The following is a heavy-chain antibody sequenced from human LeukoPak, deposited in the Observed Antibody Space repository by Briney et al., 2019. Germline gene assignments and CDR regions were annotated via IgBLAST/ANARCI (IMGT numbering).Heavy chain of an antibody. D-gene: IGHD2-2*02. J-gene: IGHJ5*02. CDR1: GGSISSGSYY. Sequence: PSRTLSLTCTVSGGSISSGSYYWSWIRQPAGKGLEWIGRIYTSGSTNYNPSRKSRVPISVATSKNQFSLKLSSVTAADTAVYYCAREISSTSCYTCWFDPWGQGTLVTVSS. CDR2: IYTSGST. V-gene: IGHV4-61*02. CDR3: AREISSTSCYTCWFDP.